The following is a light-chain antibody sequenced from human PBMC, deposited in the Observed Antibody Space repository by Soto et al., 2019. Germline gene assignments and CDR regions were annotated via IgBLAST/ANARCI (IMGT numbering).Light chain of an antibody. J-gene: IGKJ1*01. Sequence: DIKMTQSPSTLSASVGDTVTITCQASQSISGWLAWYQQKPGKAPKLLIYAASNWESGVPSRFSGSGFGTEFTLTISSLQPDDFATYYCQQYDTSSPWTFGQGTKV. CDR3: QQYDTSSPWT. CDR1: QSISGW. CDR2: AAS. V-gene: IGKV1-5*01.